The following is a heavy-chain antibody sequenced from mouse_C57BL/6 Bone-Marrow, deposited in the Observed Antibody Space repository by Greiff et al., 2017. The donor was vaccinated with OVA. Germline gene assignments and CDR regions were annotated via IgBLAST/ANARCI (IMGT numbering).Heavy chain of an antibody. CDR3: ARGGGAWFAY. D-gene: IGHD1-1*02. CDR1: GFTFSSYA. J-gene: IGHJ3*01. V-gene: IGHV5-4*03. CDR2: ISDGGSYT. Sequence: EVKLVESGGGLVKPGGSLKLSCAASGFTFSSYAMSWVRQTSEQRLEWVATISDGGSYTYYPDNVKGRFTISRDKAKNNLYLQMSHLKSEDTAMYYCARGGGAWFAYWGQGTLVTVSA.